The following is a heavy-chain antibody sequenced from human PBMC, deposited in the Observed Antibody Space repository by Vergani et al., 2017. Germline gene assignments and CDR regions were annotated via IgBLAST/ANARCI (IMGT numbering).Heavy chain of an antibody. J-gene: IGHJ3*02. CDR3: ARVHYYYDISGYYYPGAFDI. D-gene: IGHD3-22*01. CDR1: GGTFSSYA. CDR2: IIPIFGTA. V-gene: IGHV1-69*01. Sequence: QVQLVQSGAEVKKPGSSVKVSCKASGGTFSSYAISWVRQAPGKGLEWMGGIIPIFGTANYAQKFQGRVTITADVSTSTAIMELSSLRSKDTAVDYCARVHYYYDISGYYYPGAFDIWGQGTMVTVSS.